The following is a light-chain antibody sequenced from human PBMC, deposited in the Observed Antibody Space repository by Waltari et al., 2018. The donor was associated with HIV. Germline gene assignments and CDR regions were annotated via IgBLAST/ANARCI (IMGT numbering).Light chain of an antibody. J-gene: IGKJ5*01. V-gene: IGKV2-28*01. CDR1: QSLLHSNGYKC. Sequence: DIVMTQSPLSLSVTPGEPASISCRSSQSLLHSNGYKCFHWNLQRSGQSPQLLIYLGSNRASGVPERFSCSGSGTNFTLKISRVETEDVGVYYCMQALQTITFGQGTRLEL. CDR3: MQALQTIT. CDR2: LGS.